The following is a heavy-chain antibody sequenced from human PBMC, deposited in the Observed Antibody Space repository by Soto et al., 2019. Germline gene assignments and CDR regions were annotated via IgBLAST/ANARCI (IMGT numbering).Heavy chain of an antibody. CDR2: IDYNGVT. J-gene: IGHJ4*02. CDR3: GKVLVGATGHTDSDS. D-gene: IGHD2-15*01. Sequence: SETLSLTCTVSGGSIYSSGYYWVWIRQPPGRGLEWIGNIDYNGVTYSNPSLKSRVTISRDTSKNQFSLKLTSVTAADTALYYCGKVLVGATGHTDSDSWGPGTLVTVSS. CDR1: GGSIYSSGYY. V-gene: IGHV4-39*01.